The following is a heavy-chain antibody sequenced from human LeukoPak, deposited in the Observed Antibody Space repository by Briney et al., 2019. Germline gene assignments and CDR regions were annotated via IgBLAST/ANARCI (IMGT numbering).Heavy chain of an antibody. CDR2: IYYSGST. D-gene: IGHD6-19*01. V-gene: IGHV4-59*08. Sequence: SETLSLTCTVSGGSIGSYYWSWIRQPPGKGLEWIGYIYYSGSTNYNPSLKSRVTISVDTSKNQFSLKLSSVTAADTAVYYCARRRPRGWYGYYFDYWGQGTLVTVSS. J-gene: IGHJ4*02. CDR3: ARRRPRGWYGYYFDY. CDR1: GGSIGSYY.